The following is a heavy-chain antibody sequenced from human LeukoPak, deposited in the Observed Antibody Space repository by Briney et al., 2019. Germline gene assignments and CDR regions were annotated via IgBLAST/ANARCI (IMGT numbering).Heavy chain of an antibody. CDR3: ARVVEPPGGYCSSTSCYDPNWFDP. CDR1: GASLSETS. Sequence: GASVKVSCKVSGASLSETSIHWVRQAPGQWLEWMGGFDPEDGESIFAQRFQGRVTITADKSTSTAYMELSSLRSEDTAVYYCARVVEPPGGYCSSTSCYDPNWFDPWGQGTLVTVSS. J-gene: IGHJ5*02. V-gene: IGHV1-24*01. D-gene: IGHD2-2*01. CDR2: FDPEDGES.